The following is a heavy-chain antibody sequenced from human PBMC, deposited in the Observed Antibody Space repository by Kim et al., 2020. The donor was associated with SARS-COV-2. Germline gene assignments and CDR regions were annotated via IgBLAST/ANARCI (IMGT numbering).Heavy chain of an antibody. J-gene: IGHJ5*02. CDR3: ARVQGAGVTAAGTDNWFDP. V-gene: IGHV4-38-2*02. CDR2: IYHSGST. Sequence: SETLSLTCTVSGYSINSNYYWGWIRQPPGKGLEWIGSIYHSGSTYYNPSLKSRVTISVDMSKNQFSVKLTSVTAADTAVYYCARVQGAGVTAAGTDNWFDPWGQGTLVTVSS. D-gene: IGHD6-13*01. CDR1: GYSINSNYY.